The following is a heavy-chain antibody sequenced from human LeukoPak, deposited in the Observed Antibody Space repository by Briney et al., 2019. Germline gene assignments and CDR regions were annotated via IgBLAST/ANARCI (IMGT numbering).Heavy chain of an antibody. CDR2: VWYDGSNK. Sequence: GGSLRLSCAASGFTFSTYGMHWVRQAPGKGLEWVAIVWYDGSNKYYADSVKGRFTISRDNSKNTLYLQMNSLRAEDTVVYFCASAGSGSLVREYFQHWGQGTLVTVSS. CDR1: GFTFSTYG. V-gene: IGHV3-33*01. CDR3: ASAGSGSLVREYFQH. J-gene: IGHJ1*01. D-gene: IGHD3-10*01.